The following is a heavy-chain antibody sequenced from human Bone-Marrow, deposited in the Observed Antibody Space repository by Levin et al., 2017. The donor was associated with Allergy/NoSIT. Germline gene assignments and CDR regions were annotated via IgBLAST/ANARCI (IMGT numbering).Heavy chain of an antibody. D-gene: IGHD3-3*01. CDR3: ARAQIFYNSWSGIH. CDR1: GDSVGSSRYY. Sequence: SETLSLTCSVSGDSVGSSRYYWGWVRQPPGKGLQWIGTVYYSGTTDYNPSLKTRVATSLDASKNQLSLQLTSVTAADTAVYYCARAQIFYNSWSGIHWGQGRMVIVSS. V-gene: IGHV4-39*01. CDR2: VYYSGTT. J-gene: IGHJ4*02.